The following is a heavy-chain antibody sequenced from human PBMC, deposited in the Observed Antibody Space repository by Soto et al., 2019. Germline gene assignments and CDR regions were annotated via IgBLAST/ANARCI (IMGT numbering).Heavy chain of an antibody. Sequence: SKTLSLNWTISVGSMCSYYLSYVPLPPWKGLEWIGYIYHSGSTNYNPSLKSRVTISVDTSKNQFSLKLSSVTAADTAVYYCARAITPYYYDNPWACWGQGTLVTVSS. V-gene: IGHV4-59*01. D-gene: IGHD3-22*01. CDR3: ARAITPYYYDNPWAC. J-gene: IGHJ4*02. CDR2: IYHSGST. CDR1: VGSMCSYY.